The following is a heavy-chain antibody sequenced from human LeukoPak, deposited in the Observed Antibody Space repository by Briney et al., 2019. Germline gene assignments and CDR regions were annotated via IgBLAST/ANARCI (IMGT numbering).Heavy chain of an antibody. D-gene: IGHD6-19*01. Sequence: GGSLRLSCAASGFTFISYAMSWVRQAPVKGLEWVSIISGSGGSTYYADSVKGRFTISRDNSKNTLYLQMNSLRAEDTAVYYCAVCHWHSSGCRNDYWGQGTLVTVSS. CDR2: ISGSGGST. CDR1: GFTFISYA. CDR3: AVCHWHSSGCRNDY. V-gene: IGHV3-23*01. J-gene: IGHJ4*02.